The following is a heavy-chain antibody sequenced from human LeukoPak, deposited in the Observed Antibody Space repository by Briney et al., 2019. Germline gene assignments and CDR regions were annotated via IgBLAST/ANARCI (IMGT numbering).Heavy chain of an antibody. D-gene: IGHD6-19*01. J-gene: IGHJ3*02. CDR1: GFTSSTYG. CDR3: PRDATTQTIGWYDDAFDI. CDR2: IWLDGSNK. Sequence: GRSLRPSCAPSGFTSSTYGMHGVRQAPGKGREWVAVIWLDGSNKYYADSGKARFTTPKDNSKNTLYLQINSLRAKAPAVYYCPRDATTQTIGWYDDAFDIWGDGTMVTASS. V-gene: IGHV3-33*08.